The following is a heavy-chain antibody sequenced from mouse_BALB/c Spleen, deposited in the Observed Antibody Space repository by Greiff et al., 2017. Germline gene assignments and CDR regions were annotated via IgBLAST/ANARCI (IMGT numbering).Heavy chain of an antibody. J-gene: IGHJ4*01. CDR3: ARKGFTTATGGYYAMDY. V-gene: IGHV2-2*02. CDR1: GFSLTSYG. CDR2: IWSGGST. Sequence: QVQLKQSGPGLVQPSQSLSITCTVSGFSLTSYGVHWVRQSPGKGLEWLGVIWSGGSTDYNAAFISRLSISKDNSKSQVFFKMNSLQANDTAIYYCARKGFTTATGGYYAMDYWGQGTSVTVSS. D-gene: IGHD1-2*01.